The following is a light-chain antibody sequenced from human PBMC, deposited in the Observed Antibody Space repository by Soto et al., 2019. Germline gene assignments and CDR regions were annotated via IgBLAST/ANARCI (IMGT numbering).Light chain of an antibody. CDR3: QQYNSYSEA. J-gene: IGKJ1*01. CDR2: KAS. V-gene: IGKV1-5*03. CDR1: QTISSW. Sequence: IPATKFPSTMPGTLATRVTLTCRASQTISSWLAWYQQKPGKAPKLLIYKASTLKSGVPSRFSGSGSGTEFTLTISSLQPDDFATYYCQQYNSYSEAFGQGTKVDIK.